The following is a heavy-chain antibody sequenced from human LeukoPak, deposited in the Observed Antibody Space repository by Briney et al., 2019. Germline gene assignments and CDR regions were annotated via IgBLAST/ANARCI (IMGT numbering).Heavy chain of an antibody. D-gene: IGHD3-3*01. CDR2: ISNDGRNK. CDR1: GFAFSSYA. Sequence: PGGSLRLSCAASGFAFSSYAMHWVRQAPGKGLEWVALISNDGRNKYHADSVKGRFTISRDNSKNTVYLQMTSLRVEDTAVYYCARDPVSVGLRINSDYWGQGTLVTVSS. V-gene: IGHV3-30*04. CDR3: ARDPVSVGLRINSDY. J-gene: IGHJ4*02.